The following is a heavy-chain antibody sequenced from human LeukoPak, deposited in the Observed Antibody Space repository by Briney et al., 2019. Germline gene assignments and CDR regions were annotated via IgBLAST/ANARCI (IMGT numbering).Heavy chain of an antibody. CDR3: AREGGSYYHWFDP. J-gene: IGHJ5*02. CDR2: IFYSGST. V-gene: IGHV4-59*01. CDR1: GGSISNYY. D-gene: IGHD1-26*01. Sequence: SETLSLTCTLSGGSISNYYWSGIRRPPGKGLEWIGNIFYSGSTNYNPSLKSRVTISLDTSKNQFSLTLTSVSAADTAVYYCAREGGSYYHWFDPRGQGTLVTVSS.